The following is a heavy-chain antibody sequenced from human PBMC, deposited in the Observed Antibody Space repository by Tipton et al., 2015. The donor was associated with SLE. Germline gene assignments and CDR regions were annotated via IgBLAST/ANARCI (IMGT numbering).Heavy chain of an antibody. CDR3: ARVYDFWSGVQTGGMDV. Sequence: LRLSCAVSGGSISSGGYSWSWIRQPPGKGLEWIGYIYHSGSTNYNPSLKSRVTISVDTSKNQFSLKLSSVTAADTAVYYCARVYDFWSGVQTGGMDVWGQGTTVTVSS. J-gene: IGHJ6*02. CDR1: GGSISSGGYS. V-gene: IGHV4-30-2*01. CDR2: IYHSGST. D-gene: IGHD3-3*01.